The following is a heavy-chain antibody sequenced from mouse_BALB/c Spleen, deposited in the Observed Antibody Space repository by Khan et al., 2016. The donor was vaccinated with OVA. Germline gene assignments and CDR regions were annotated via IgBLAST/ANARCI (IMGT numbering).Heavy chain of an antibody. CDR1: GFSLTGYG. V-gene: IGHV2-6-7*01. CDR3: ASAYYGNYREAMDY. D-gene: IGHD2-10*01. J-gene: IGHJ4*01. CDR2: IWGDGST. Sequence: QVQLKESGPGLVAPSQSLSITCTVSGFSLTGYGVNWVRQPPGKGLEWLGMIWGDGSTDYNSALKSRLSISKDNSKSQVFLKMNSLQTDDTDRYYRASAYYGNYREAMDYWGQGTSVTVSS.